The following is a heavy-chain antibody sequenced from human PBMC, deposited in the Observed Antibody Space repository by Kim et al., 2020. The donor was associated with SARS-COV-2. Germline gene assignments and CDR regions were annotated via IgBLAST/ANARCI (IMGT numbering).Heavy chain of an antibody. Sequence: SETLSLTCAVYGGSFSGYYWSWIRQPPGKGLEWIGEINHSGSTNYNPSLKSRVTISVDTSKKQFSLKLSSVTAADTAVYYCARSPRYCRGGSCIKIRQFDYWCQGTLVTVSS. D-gene: IGHD2-15*01. CDR2: INHSGST. CDR3: ARSPRYCRGGSCIKIRQFDY. J-gene: IGHJ4*02. CDR1: GGSFSGYY. V-gene: IGHV4-34*01.